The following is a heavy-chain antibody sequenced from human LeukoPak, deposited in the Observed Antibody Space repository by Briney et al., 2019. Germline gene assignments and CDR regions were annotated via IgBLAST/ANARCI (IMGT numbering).Heavy chain of an antibody. Sequence: GGSLRLSCAASGITFSSYWMHWVRQAPGKGLVWVSRINTGGSTTDYADSVKGRFTISRDNAKNTLYLQMNSLRAEDTAVYYCSRDLRGRDDYWGQGILVIVSS. J-gene: IGHJ4*02. CDR2: INTGGSTT. CDR3: SRDLRGRDDY. V-gene: IGHV3-74*01. D-gene: IGHD5-24*01. CDR1: GITFSSYW.